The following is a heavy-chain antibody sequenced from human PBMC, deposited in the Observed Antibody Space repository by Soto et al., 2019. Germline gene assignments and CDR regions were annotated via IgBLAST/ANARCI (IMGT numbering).Heavy chain of an antibody. CDR3: ARVSSSGWNTDY. CDR1: GFTVTTHY. CDR2: ISSGGTT. Sequence: GGSLRLSCAASGFTVTTHYMNWVRQAPGKGLEWVSVISSGGTTSYADSVKGRFTISRDNSKNTVYLQMKSLRAEDTAVYHCARVSSSGWNTDYWGQGTLVTVSS. V-gene: IGHV3-53*01. D-gene: IGHD6-19*01. J-gene: IGHJ4*02.